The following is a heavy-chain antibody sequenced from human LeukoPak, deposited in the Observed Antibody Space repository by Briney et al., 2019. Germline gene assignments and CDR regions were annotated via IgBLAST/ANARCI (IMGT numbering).Heavy chain of an antibody. V-gene: IGHV3-23*01. CDR1: GFTFSSYA. J-gene: IGHJ6*03. CDR3: ARDRNYYYMDV. CDR2: ISGSGGST. Sequence: GGSLRLSCAASGFTFSSYAMSWVRQAPGKGLEWVSAISGSGGSTYYADSVKGRFTISRDNAKNSLYLQMNSLRAEDTAVYYCARDRNYYYMDVWGKGTTVTVSS.